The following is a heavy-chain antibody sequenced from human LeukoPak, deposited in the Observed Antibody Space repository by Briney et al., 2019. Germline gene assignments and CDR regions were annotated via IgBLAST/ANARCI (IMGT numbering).Heavy chain of an antibody. Sequence: VASVKVSCKASGYTFTSYAMNWVRQAPGQGLEWMGWINTNTGNPTYAQGFTGRFVFSLDTSVSTAYLQIGSLKAEDTAVYYCARGGYYYDSSGHWGIWGQGTMVTVSS. J-gene: IGHJ3*02. D-gene: IGHD3-22*01. CDR3: ARGGYYYDSSGHWGI. CDR2: INTNTGNP. CDR1: GYTFTSYA. V-gene: IGHV7-4-1*01.